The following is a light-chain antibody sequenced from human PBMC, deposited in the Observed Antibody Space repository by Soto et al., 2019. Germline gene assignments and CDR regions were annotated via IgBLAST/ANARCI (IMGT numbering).Light chain of an antibody. CDR1: NVGSKS. CDR2: DDY. J-gene: IGLJ1*01. CDR3: QVWDSNSDCV. V-gene: IGLV3-21*02. Sequence: SYELTQPPSVSVAPGQTARITCGGSNVGSKSVHWYQQKPGQAPVLVVYDDYDRPSGIPERVSGSNSGNTATLTISRVEAGDEADYYCQVWDSNSDCVFGTGTKVTVL.